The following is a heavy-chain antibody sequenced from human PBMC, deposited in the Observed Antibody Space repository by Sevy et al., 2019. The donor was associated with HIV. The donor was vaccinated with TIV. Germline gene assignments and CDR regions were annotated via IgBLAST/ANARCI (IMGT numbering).Heavy chain of an antibody. CDR3: ARVVGDILTGYSPSYFDY. Sequence: GGSLRLSCAASGFTFSSYSMNWVRQAPGKGLEWVSSISSSSSYIYYADSVKGRFTISRDNAKKSLYLQMNSLRAEDTAVYYCARVVGDILTGYSPSYFDYWGQGTLVTVSS. V-gene: IGHV3-21*01. J-gene: IGHJ4*02. CDR1: GFTFSSYS. CDR2: ISSSSSYI. D-gene: IGHD3-9*01.